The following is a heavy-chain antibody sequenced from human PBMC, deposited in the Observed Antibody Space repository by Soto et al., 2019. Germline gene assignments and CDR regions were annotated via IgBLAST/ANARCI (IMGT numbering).Heavy chain of an antibody. V-gene: IGHV3-53*01. CDR1: GFTVSNNY. D-gene: IGHD2-2*01. CDR2: IYSGGYT. Sequence: EVQLVESGGGLIQPGGSLRLSCAVSGFTVSNNYMSWVRQAPGKGLEGVSVIYSGGYTAYGDSVKGRFTISRDNSKNTQYLQKNGRGAADPAGFYCATQPGGGGYWGQGTLVTVSS. J-gene: IGHJ4*02. CDR3: ATQPGGGGY.